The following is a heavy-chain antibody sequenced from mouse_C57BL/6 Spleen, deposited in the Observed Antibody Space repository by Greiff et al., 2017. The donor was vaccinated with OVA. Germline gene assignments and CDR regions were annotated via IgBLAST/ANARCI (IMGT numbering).Heavy chain of an antibody. Sequence: QVQLKQSGPELVKPGASVKISCKASGYAFSSSWMNWVKQRPGKGLEWIGRIYPGDGDTNYNGKFKGKATLTADKSSSTAYMQLSSLTSEDSAVYFCARGATVVEGYFDVWGTGTTVTVSS. CDR2: IYPGDGDT. CDR1: GYAFSSSW. V-gene: IGHV1-82*01. J-gene: IGHJ1*03. D-gene: IGHD1-1*01. CDR3: ARGATVVEGYFDV.